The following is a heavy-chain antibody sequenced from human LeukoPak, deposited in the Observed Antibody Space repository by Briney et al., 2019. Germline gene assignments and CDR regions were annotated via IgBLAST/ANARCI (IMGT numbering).Heavy chain of an antibody. V-gene: IGHV4-59*12. CDR1: GGSISSYY. CDR2: IYYSGNT. J-gene: IGHJ6*02. Sequence: SETLSLTCTVSGGSISSYYWSWIRQPPGKGLEWTGYIYYSGNTNYNPSLKSRLTISVDTSKNQFSLRLRSVTAADTAVYYCAREGICSGGSCSLDVWGQGTTVTVSS. CDR3: AREGICSGGSCSLDV. D-gene: IGHD2-15*01.